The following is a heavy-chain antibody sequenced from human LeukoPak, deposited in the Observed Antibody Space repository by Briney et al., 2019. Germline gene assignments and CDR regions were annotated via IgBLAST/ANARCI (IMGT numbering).Heavy chain of an antibody. V-gene: IGHV1-2*02. CDR2: INPNSGGT. CDR1: GCTFTGYY. D-gene: IGHD2/OR15-2a*01. J-gene: IGHJ3*02. Sequence: ASVKVSCKASGCTFTGYYMHWVRQAPGQGLEWMGWINPNSGGTNYAQKFQGRVTMTRDTSISTAYMELSRLRSDDTAVYYCAPGVTTFGDAFDIWGQGTMVTVSS. CDR3: APGVTTFGDAFDI.